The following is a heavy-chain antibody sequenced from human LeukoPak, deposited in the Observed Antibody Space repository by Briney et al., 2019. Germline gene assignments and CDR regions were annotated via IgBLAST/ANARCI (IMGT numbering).Heavy chain of an antibody. D-gene: IGHD6-13*01. V-gene: IGHV4-39*01. CDR1: GGSISDSSYY. CDR2: IYYSGSA. J-gene: IGHJ4*02. Sequence: SETLSLTCTVSGGSISDSSYYWGRIRQPPGKGLEWIGSIYYSGSAYYNPSLKSRLTISGDTSKNQFSLKLRSVTAADTAVYYCARQKAAAGTGFCGQGTLVTVSS. CDR3: ARQKAAAGTGF.